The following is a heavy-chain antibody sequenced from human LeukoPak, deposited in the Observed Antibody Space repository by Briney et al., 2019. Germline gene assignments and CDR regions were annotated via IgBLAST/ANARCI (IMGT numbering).Heavy chain of an antibody. CDR2: INHSGST. J-gene: IGHJ4*02. CDR3: ARELVDYDFWSGYYPKYYFDY. V-gene: IGHV4-34*01. Sequence: PSETLSLTCAVYGGSFSGYYWSWIRQPPGKGLEWIGEINHSGSTNYNPSLKSRVTISVDTSKNQFSLKLSSVTAADTAVYYCARELVDYDFWSGYYPKYYFDYWGQGTLVIVSS. D-gene: IGHD3-3*01. CDR1: GGSFSGYY.